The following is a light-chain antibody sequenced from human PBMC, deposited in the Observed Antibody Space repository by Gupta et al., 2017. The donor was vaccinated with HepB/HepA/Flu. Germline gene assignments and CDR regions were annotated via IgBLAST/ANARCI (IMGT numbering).Light chain of an antibody. CDR1: QSVSSSY. CDR3: QQYGSSPRT. Sequence: EIALTQSPGTLSLSPGERATLYCMASQSVSSSYLAWYQQKPGQAPRLLIYGASSRATGIPDRFSGSGSGTDFTLTISIMEPEDFAVYYCQQYGSSPRTFGQGTKVEIK. V-gene: IGKV3-20*01. CDR2: GAS. J-gene: IGKJ1*01.